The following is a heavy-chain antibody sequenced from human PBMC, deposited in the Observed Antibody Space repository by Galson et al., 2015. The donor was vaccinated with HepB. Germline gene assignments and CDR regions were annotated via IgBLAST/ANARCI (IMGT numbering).Heavy chain of an antibody. J-gene: IGHJ4*02. Sequence: SETLSLTCAVYGGSFSGYYWSWIRQPPGKGLEWIGEINHSGSTNYNPSLKSRVTISVDTSKNQFSLKLSSVTAADTAVYYCARYPRGRSPDYWGQGTLVTVSS. D-gene: IGHD1-1*01. CDR1: GGSFSGYY. CDR3: ARYPRGRSPDY. CDR2: INHSGST. V-gene: IGHV4-34*01.